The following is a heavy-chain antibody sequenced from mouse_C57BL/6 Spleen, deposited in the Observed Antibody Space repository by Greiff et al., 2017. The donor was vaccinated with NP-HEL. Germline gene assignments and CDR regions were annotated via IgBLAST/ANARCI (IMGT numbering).Heavy chain of an antibody. V-gene: IGHV1-82*01. CDR3: ARGATTVVYFDY. D-gene: IGHD1-1*01. CDR2: IYPGDGDT. CDR1: GYAFSSSW. J-gene: IGHJ2*01. Sequence: VKLMESGPELVKPGASVKISCKASGYAFSSSWMNWVKQRPGKGLEWIGRIYPGDGDTNYNGKFKGKATLTADKSSSTAYMQLSSLTSEDSAVYFCARGATTVVYFDYWGQGTTLTVSS.